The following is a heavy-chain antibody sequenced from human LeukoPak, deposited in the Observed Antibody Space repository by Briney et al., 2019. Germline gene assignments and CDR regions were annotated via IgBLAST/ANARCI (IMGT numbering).Heavy chain of an antibody. CDR1: GFTFSSYW. CDR2: INSDGSDT. J-gene: IGHJ5*02. D-gene: IGHD3-10*01. Sequence: GGSLRLSCAASGFTFSSYWMHWVRQAPGKGLVWVSRINSDGSDTNYADSVKGRFTISRDNAKNTLYLQMNSPKTEDTAVYYCTTIYGSGSYHWGQGTLVTVSS. V-gene: IGHV3-74*01. CDR3: TTIYGSGSYH.